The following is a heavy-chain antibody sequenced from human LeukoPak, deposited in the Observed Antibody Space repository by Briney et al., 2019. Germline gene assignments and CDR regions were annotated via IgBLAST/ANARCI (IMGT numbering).Heavy chain of an antibody. D-gene: IGHD3-22*01. CDR3: AKDTSSDYYDSSGYYSVAFDI. CDR1: GFTFSSYS. Sequence: GGSLRLSCAASGFTFSSYSMNWVRQAPGKGLERVSSISSSSSYIYYADSVKGRFTISRDNAKNSLYLQMNSLRAEDTALYYCAKDTSSDYYDSSGYYSVAFDIWGQGTMVTVSS. CDR2: ISSSSSYI. V-gene: IGHV3-21*04. J-gene: IGHJ3*02.